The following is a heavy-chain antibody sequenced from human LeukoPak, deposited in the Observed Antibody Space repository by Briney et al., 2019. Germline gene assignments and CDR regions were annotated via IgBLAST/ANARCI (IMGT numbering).Heavy chain of an antibody. CDR1: GCTFSSSW. CDR2: IKQDGSEK. Sequence: GGSLRLSCAASGCTFSSSWMSWVRQGPGKGREWVANIKQDGSEKYYVDSVKGRFTISRDNAKNSLYLQMNSLRAEDTAVYYCARDISWFGEFHYYMDVWGKGTTVTVSS. CDR3: ARDISWFGEFHYYMDV. V-gene: IGHV3-7*01. J-gene: IGHJ6*03. D-gene: IGHD3-10*01.